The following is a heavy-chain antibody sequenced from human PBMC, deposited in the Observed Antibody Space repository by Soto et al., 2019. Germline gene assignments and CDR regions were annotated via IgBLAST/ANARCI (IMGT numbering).Heavy chain of an antibody. CDR3: ARWGEDEAAAGTDYYYYGMDV. CDR2: INSDGSST. Sequence: GGSLRLSCAASGFTFSSYWMHWVRQAPGKGLVWVSRINSDGSSTSYADSVKGRFTISRDNAKNTLYLQMNSLRAEDTAVYYCARWGEDEAAAGTDYYYYGMDVWGQGTTVTVSS. J-gene: IGHJ6*02. V-gene: IGHV3-74*01. CDR1: GFTFSSYW. D-gene: IGHD6-13*01.